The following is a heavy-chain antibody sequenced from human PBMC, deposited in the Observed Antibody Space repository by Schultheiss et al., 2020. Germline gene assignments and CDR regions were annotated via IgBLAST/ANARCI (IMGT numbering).Heavy chain of an antibody. J-gene: IGHJ5*02. CDR1: GFTFSSYN. D-gene: IGHD2-15*01. Sequence: GGSLRLSCAASGFTFSSYNMNWVRQAPGKGLEWVSYISSSSSTIYYEDSVKGRFTISRDNSKNTLYLQMNSLRAEDTAVYYCARDKRYCSGGSCHSNNWFDPWGQGTLVTVSS. CDR2: ISSSSSTI. V-gene: IGHV3-48*01. CDR3: ARDKRYCSGGSCHSNNWFDP.